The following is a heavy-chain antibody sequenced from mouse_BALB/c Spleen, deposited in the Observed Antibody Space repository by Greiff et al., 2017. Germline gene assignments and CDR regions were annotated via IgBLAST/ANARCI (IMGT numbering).Heavy chain of an antibody. Sequence: EVKLVESGGGLVQPGESLKLSCESNEYEFPSHDMSWVRQTPEKRLEWVATISSGGSYTYYPDSVKGRFTISRDNAKNTLYLQMSSLKSEDTAMYYCTRGGTQDYWGQGTTLTVSS. CDR1: EYEFPSHD. CDR2: ISSGGSYT. J-gene: IGHJ2*01. V-gene: IGHV5-6-4*01. CDR3: TRGGTQDY.